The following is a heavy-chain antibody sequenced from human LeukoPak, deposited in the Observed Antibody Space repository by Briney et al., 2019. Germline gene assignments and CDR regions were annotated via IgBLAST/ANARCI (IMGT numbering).Heavy chain of an antibody. CDR3: AKDSYDILTGLDY. CDR2: ISWNSGSI. CDR1: GFTFDDYA. D-gene: IGHD3-9*01. V-gene: IGHV3-9*01. J-gene: IGHJ4*02. Sequence: PGGSLRLSCAASGFTFDDYAMHWVRQAPGKGLEWVSGISWNSGSIGYADSVKGRFTISRDNAKNSLYLQMNSLRAEDTALYYCAKDSYDILTGLDYWGQGTLVTVSS.